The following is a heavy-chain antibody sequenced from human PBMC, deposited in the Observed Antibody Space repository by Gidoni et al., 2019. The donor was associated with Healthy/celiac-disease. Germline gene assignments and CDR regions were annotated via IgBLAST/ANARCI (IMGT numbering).Heavy chain of an antibody. CDR3: ARDFGERRFDP. CDR2: INAGNGNT. V-gene: IGHV1-3*01. J-gene: IGHJ5*02. Sequence: QRLEWMGWINAGNGNTKYSQKFQGRVTITRDTSASTAYMELSSLRSEDTAVYYCARDFGERRFDPWGQGTLVTVSS. D-gene: IGHD4-17*01.